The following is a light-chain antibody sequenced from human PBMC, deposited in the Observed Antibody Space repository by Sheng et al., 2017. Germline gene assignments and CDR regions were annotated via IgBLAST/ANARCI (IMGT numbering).Light chain of an antibody. CDR2: GAS. V-gene: IGKV3D-15*01. J-gene: IGKJ4*01. CDR3: QHYNNLPLT. CDR1: QSISTY. Sequence: IAMTQSPATLSVSPGERVTLSCRASQSISTYLAWYQQKPGQAPRLLIFGASTRAPGIPAKFSGSGSGTEFTLTISSLQSEDFALYYCQHYNNLPLTFGGGTRVEL.